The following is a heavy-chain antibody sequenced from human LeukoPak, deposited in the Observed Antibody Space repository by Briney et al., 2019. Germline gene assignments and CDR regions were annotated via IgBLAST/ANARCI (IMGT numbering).Heavy chain of an antibody. CDR3: AREDADIVVVPAASYYYYYGMDV. CDR2: INPNSGGT. CDR1: GYTFTGYY. D-gene: IGHD2-2*01. V-gene: IGHV1-2*02. J-gene: IGHJ6*02. Sequence: ASVKVSCTVSGYTFTGYYMHWVRQAPGPGLEWMGWINPNSGGTNYARKFQGRVTMTRDTSISTAYMELSRLRSDDTAVYYCAREDADIVVVPAASYYYYYGMDVWGQGTTVTVSS.